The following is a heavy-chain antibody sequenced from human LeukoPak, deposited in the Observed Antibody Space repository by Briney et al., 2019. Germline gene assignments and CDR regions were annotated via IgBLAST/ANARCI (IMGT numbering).Heavy chain of an antibody. D-gene: IGHD1-26*01. V-gene: IGHV3-53*01. CDR3: ARGRGSASQHFDY. CDR2: IYSGGST. CDR1: GFTVSSNY. Sequence: GGSLRLSCAASGFTVSSNYMSWVRQAPGKGLEWVSVIYSGGSTYYADSVKGRFTISRDNSKNTLYLQVNSLRAEDTAVYYCARGRGSASQHFDYWGQGTLVTVSS. J-gene: IGHJ4*02.